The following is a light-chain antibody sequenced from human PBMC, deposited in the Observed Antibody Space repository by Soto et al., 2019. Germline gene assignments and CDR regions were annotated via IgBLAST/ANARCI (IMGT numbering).Light chain of an antibody. CDR3: ASFTRSVTLV. J-gene: IGLJ2*01. Sequence: QSVLTQPASVSGSPGQSITISCAGTSSDVGGYNYVSWYQQHPGKVPRLIISDVNQRPSGVSDRFSGTKSGNTASLTISGLQAEDEADYYCASFTRSVTLVFGGGTKLTVL. CDR2: DVN. CDR1: SSDVGGYNY. V-gene: IGLV2-14*03.